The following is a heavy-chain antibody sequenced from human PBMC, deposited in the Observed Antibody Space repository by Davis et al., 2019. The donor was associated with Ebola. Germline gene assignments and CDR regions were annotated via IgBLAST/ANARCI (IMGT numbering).Heavy chain of an antibody. J-gene: IGHJ6*04. Sequence: PGGSLRLSCAASGFTFSTAWMTWVRQAPGKGLEWVSRISGSGGDPHYADSVKGRFTISRDNSKNTLYLQMNSLRAEDTAVFYCAKRATVKVAGANYYNAMDVWGKGTTVTVSS. D-gene: IGHD6-19*01. CDR1: GFTFSTAW. V-gene: IGHV3-23*01. CDR3: AKRATVKVAGANYYNAMDV. CDR2: ISGSGGDP.